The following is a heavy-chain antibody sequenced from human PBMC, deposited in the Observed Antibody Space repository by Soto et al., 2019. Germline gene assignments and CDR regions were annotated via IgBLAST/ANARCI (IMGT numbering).Heavy chain of an antibody. V-gene: IGHV4-39*01. CDR2: IYDSGST. D-gene: IGHD3-22*01. CDR1: GGSISSSSYY. Sequence: QLQLQESGPGLVKPSETLSLTCTVSGGSISSSSYYWGWIRQPPGKGLEWIGSIYDSGSTYYNPSHKSRVTISVDTSKNQFSLKLSSVTAADTAVYYCARDYDSSGDYWGQGTLVTVSS. J-gene: IGHJ4*02. CDR3: ARDYDSSGDY.